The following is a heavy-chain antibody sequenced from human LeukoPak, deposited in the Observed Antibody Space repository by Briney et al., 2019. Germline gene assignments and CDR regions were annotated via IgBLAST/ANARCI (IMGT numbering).Heavy chain of an antibody. V-gene: IGHV3-9*01. Sequence: GRSLRLSCAASGFPFDVYAMHWVRQPPGRGLEWVAGISWNSASIAYADSVKGRFIISRDNAEKSVYLQMNSLGVEDTALYYCAKGPPIGTPYYYFDYWGQGTLVTVSS. CDR3: AKGPPIGTPYYYFDY. CDR2: ISWNSASI. CDR1: GFPFDVYA. D-gene: IGHD2-21*01. J-gene: IGHJ4*02.